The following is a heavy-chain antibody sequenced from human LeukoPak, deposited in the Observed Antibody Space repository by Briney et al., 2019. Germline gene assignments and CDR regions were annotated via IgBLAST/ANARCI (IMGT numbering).Heavy chain of an antibody. CDR1: GFTFDDYA. Sequence: GRSLRLSCAASGFTFDDYAMHWVRQAPGKGLEWVSGISWNSGSIGYADSVKGRFTISRDNAKNSLYLQMNSLRAEDTALYYCAKDSSSWYYFDCWGQGTLVTVSS. V-gene: IGHV3-9*01. CDR2: ISWNSGSI. D-gene: IGHD6-13*01. CDR3: AKDSSSWYYFDC. J-gene: IGHJ4*02.